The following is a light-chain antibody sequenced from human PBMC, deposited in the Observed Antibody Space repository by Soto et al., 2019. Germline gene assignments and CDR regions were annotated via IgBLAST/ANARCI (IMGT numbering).Light chain of an antibody. CDR3: QQYNSYSPWT. V-gene: IGKV1-5*03. CDR2: KAS. Sequence: DIQMTQSPSTLSASVGDRVTITCRASQSISSWLAWYQQKPGKSPKRTIYKASSLESGVPSRFSGSRSGTYFTLTISSLQTDNFATYYCQQYNSYSPWTFGQGTKVEIK. CDR1: QSISSW. J-gene: IGKJ1*01.